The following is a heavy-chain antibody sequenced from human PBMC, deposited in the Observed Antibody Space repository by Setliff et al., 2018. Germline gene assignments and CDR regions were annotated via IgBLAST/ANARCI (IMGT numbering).Heavy chain of an antibody. Sequence: LRLSCAASGFTFSNYRTHWVRQAPGKGLEWVAVIWHDGGNKYHADSVKGRFTISRDNSKNTLYLQMNSLRPEDTAVYYCARTCSGSGCYAGLESWGQGTPVTVSS. CDR2: IWHDGGNK. V-gene: IGHV3-33*08. D-gene: IGHD2-15*01. CDR3: ARTCSGSGCYAGLES. CDR1: GFTFSNYR. J-gene: IGHJ4*02.